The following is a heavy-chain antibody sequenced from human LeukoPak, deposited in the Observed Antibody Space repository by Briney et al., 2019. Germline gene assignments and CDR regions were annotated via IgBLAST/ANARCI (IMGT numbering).Heavy chain of an antibody. J-gene: IGHJ6*04. Sequence: GTSVKVSCKASGFTFTSSAVQWVRQARGQRLEWIGWIVVGSGNTNCAQKFQERVTITRDMSTSTAYMELSRLRSDDTAVYYCARDGGRLVRGVINYYGMDVWGKGTTVTVSS. D-gene: IGHD3-10*01. V-gene: IGHV1-58*01. CDR3: ARDGGRLVRGVINYYGMDV. CDR2: IVVGSGNT. CDR1: GFTFTSSA.